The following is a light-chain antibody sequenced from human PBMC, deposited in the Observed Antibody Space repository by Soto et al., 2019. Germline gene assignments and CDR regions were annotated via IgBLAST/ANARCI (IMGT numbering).Light chain of an antibody. V-gene: IGKV1-5*03. Sequence: DIQMTQSPSTLSASVGDRVTITCRASQSISSWLAWYQQKPGKAPKLLIYKASSLESGVPSRFSGSGSGTEFTLTISSLQPDDFATYYCQHRSNWPLTFGGGTKVGIK. CDR2: KAS. CDR3: QHRSNWPLT. J-gene: IGKJ4*01. CDR1: QSISSW.